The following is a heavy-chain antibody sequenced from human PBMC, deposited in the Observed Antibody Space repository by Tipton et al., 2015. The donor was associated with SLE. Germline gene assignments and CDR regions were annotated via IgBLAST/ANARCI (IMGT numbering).Heavy chain of an antibody. J-gene: IGHJ4*02. Sequence: SLRLSCAASGFAFSKYSMNWVRQAPGKGLEWLSYISSSSITMYYADSVKGRFTISRDNAKSSLYLEMDSLRAEDTAVYYCARDREPYGDYASLAYWGQGTLVTVSS. CDR1: GFAFSKYS. V-gene: IGHV3-48*01. CDR3: ARDREPYGDYASLAY. CDR2: ISSSSITM. D-gene: IGHD4-17*01.